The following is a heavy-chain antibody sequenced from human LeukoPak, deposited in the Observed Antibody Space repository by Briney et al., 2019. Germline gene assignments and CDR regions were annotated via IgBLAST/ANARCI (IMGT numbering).Heavy chain of an antibody. J-gene: IGHJ4*02. D-gene: IGHD1-20*01. CDR3: ARALSNWNDFDY. V-gene: IGHV4-30-4*08. CDR2: ISYSGST. Sequence: SQTLSLTCTVSGGSISSGDYYWSWIRQPPGKGLEWIGYISYSGSTYYNPSLKSRVTISVDTSKNQFSLKLSSVTAADTAVYYCARALSNWNDFDYRGQGTLVTVSS. CDR1: GGSISSGDYY.